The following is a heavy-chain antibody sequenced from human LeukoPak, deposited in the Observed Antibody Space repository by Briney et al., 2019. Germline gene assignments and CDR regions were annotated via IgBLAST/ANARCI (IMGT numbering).Heavy chain of an antibody. CDR1: GFTFSSYS. J-gene: IGHJ4*02. D-gene: IGHD2-21*01. V-gene: IGHV3-21*01. CDR3: ARDGYAYCGGDCYIDY. CDR2: ISSSSSYI. Sequence: PGGSLRLSCAASGFTFSSYSMNWVRQAPGKGLEWVSSISSSSSYIYYADSVKGRFTISRDNAKNSLYLQMNSLRAEDTAVYYCARDGYAYCGGDCYIDYWGQRTLVTVSS.